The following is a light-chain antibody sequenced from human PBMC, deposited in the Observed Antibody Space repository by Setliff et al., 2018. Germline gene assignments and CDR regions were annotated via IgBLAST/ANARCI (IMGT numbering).Light chain of an antibody. CDR3: ASYAGYNNCYV. CDR2: DVI. Sequence: QSALAQPASVSGSPGQSITISCTGTSSDIGGYNYVSWYQQHPGKAPKLMIYDVINRPSGISHRFSGSKSGNTASLTISGLQPEDEADYYCASYAGYNNCYVFGTGTKVTV. CDR1: SSDIGGYNY. J-gene: IGLJ1*01. V-gene: IGLV2-14*03.